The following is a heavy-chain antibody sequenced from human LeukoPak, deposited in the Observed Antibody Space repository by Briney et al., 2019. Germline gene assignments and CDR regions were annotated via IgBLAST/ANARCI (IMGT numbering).Heavy chain of an antibody. CDR1: GYSISSGYY. CDR2: IYHSGTT. Sequence: SETLSITCAVSGYSISSGYYWGWIRQPPGKGLEWIGSIYHSGTTYYNPSHKSRVTISVDTSKNQFSLSLSSVTAADTAVYYCARRVYYDILTGSYYFDYWGQGTRVTVSS. CDR3: ARRVYYDILTGSYYFDY. J-gene: IGHJ4*01. D-gene: IGHD3-9*01. V-gene: IGHV4-38-2*01.